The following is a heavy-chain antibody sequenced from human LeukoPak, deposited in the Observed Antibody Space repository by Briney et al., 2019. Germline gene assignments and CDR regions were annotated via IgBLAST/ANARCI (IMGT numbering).Heavy chain of an antibody. CDR2: INPSGGST. D-gene: IGHD6-13*01. CDR3: ARALNRQLASILYYYYYGMDV. J-gene: IGHJ6*02. CDR1: GYTFTSYY. Sequence: GASVKVSCTASGYTFTSYYMHWVRQAPGQGLEWMGIINPSGGSTSYAQKFQGRVTMTRDTSTSTVYMELSSLRSEDTAVYYCARALNRQLASILYYYYYGMDVWGQGTTVTVSS. V-gene: IGHV1-46*01.